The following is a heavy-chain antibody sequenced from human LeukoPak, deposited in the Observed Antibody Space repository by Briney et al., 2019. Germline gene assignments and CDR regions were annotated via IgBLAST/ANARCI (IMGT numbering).Heavy chain of an antibody. D-gene: IGHD1-26*01. Sequence: PGGSLRLSCAASGFTFSSYGMHWVRQAPGKGLEWVAFIRYDGSNKYYADSVKGRFTISRDNSKNTLYLQMNSLRAEDTAVYYCANEDSGSYYPFDYWGQGALVTVSS. V-gene: IGHV3-30*02. CDR2: IRYDGSNK. CDR3: ANEDSGSYYPFDY. J-gene: IGHJ4*02. CDR1: GFTFSSYG.